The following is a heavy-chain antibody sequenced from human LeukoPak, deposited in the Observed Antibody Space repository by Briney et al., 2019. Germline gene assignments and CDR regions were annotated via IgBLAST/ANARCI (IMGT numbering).Heavy chain of an antibody. CDR1: GYTFTNYY. CDR2: INPSGGNT. D-gene: IGHD5-18*01. CDR3: ARDFRAAMVSDWFDP. Sequence: GASVKVSCKASGYTFTNYYIHWVRQAPGQGLEWMGLINPSGGNTNYAQNFQGRVTMTRDTSTSTVYMELSSLRSDDTAVYYCARDFRAAMVSDWFDPWGQGTLVTVSS. J-gene: IGHJ5*02. V-gene: IGHV1-46*01.